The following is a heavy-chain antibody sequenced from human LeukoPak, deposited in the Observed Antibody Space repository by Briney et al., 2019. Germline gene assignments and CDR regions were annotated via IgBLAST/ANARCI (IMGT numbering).Heavy chain of an antibody. J-gene: IGHJ5*02. D-gene: IGHD6-13*01. CDR2: INHSGST. CDR3: ARASAGTSGWFDP. CDR1: GGSFSGYY. Sequence: SETLSLTCAVYGGSFSGYYWSWIRQPPGKGLEWIWEINHSGSTNYNPALKSRVTISVDTSKNQFSLKLSSVNAADTAVYYCARASAGTSGWFDPWGQGTLVTVSS. V-gene: IGHV4-34*01.